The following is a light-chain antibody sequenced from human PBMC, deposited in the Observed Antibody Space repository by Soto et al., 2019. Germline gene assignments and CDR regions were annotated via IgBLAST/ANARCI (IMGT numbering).Light chain of an antibody. Sequence: PMTQSPSTLSAFVGDRVNITCRASQSISSWLAWYTPKPGKAPKLLIYDASSLESGVPSRFSGSGSGTEVTLTISSLQPDDGATDYGQQYNSYLWTGGQGNKGDIK. CDR1: QSISSW. J-gene: IGKJ1*01. CDR2: DAS. V-gene: IGKV1-5*01. CDR3: QQYNSYLWT.